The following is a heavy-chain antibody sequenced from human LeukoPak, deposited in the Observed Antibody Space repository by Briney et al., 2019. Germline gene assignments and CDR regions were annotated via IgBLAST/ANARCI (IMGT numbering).Heavy chain of an antibody. CDR2: VYYIGST. Sequence: SETLSLTCIVSGGSINNYYWSWIRQPPGKGLEWIGYVYYIGSTNYNPSLKSRITISVDTSKNQFSLKLSSVTAADTAVYYCARADDYYGSGSLHHPQKNWFDPWGQGTLVTVSS. V-gene: IGHV4-59*12. CDR1: GGSINNYY. J-gene: IGHJ5*02. CDR3: ARADDYYGSGSLHHPQKNWFDP. D-gene: IGHD3-10*01.